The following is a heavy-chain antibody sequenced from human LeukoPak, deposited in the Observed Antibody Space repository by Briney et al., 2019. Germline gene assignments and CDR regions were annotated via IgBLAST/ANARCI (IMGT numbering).Heavy chain of an antibody. CDR2: ISGSGGST. J-gene: IGHJ4*02. V-gene: IGHV3-23*01. D-gene: IGHD6-6*01. Sequence: GGSLRLSCAASGFTFSSYARSGVRQAPGKGLEWVSAISGSGGSTYYADSVKGRFTISRDNSKNTLYLQMNSLRAEDTAVYYCAKGVGAARPTRMVYFDYWGQGTLVTVSS. CDR3: AKGVGAARPTRMVYFDY. CDR1: GFTFSSYA.